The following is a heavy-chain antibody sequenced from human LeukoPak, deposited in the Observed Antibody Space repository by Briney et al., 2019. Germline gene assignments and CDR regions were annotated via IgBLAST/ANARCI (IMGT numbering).Heavy chain of an antibody. Sequence: SETLSLTCAVYGGSFSGYYWSWIRQPPGKGLEWIGEINHSGSTSYNPSLKSRVTISVDRSKNQFSLKLSSVTAADTAVYYCAKGYYYGSGTYADPFDFWGQGALVTVSS. CDR3: AKGYYYGSGTYADPFDF. CDR1: GGSFSGYY. D-gene: IGHD3-10*01. J-gene: IGHJ4*02. CDR2: INHSGST. V-gene: IGHV4-34*01.